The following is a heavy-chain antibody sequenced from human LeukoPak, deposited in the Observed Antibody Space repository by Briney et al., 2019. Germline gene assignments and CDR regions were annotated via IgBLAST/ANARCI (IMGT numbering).Heavy chain of an antibody. CDR3: AKGLYYYDTSGPHYFDY. CDR2: ISSSGSTI. V-gene: IGHV3-11*04. Sequence: GGSLRLSCAASGFTFSDYYMSWIRQAPGKGLEWVSYISSSGSTIYYADSVKGRFTISRDNSKNTLYLQMNSLRAEDTAVYYCAKGLYYYDTSGPHYFDYWGLGTLVTVS. CDR1: GFTFSDYY. D-gene: IGHD3-22*01. J-gene: IGHJ4*02.